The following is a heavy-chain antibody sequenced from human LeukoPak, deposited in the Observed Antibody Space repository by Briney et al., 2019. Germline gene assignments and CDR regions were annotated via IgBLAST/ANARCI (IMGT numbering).Heavy chain of an antibody. CDR2: INPSTGGT. V-gene: IGHV1-2*02. J-gene: IGHJ4*02. Sequence: AAVKVSCKASGYTFTGYYIHWVRQAPGQGREWMGWINPSTGGTNYSQKLQGRVTMTRATSISTAYMELSRLSSDATAVYFCARVGEYGSGSYLVYWGQGTLVTVSS. CDR1: GYTFTGYY. D-gene: IGHD3-10*01. CDR3: ARVGEYGSGSYLVY.